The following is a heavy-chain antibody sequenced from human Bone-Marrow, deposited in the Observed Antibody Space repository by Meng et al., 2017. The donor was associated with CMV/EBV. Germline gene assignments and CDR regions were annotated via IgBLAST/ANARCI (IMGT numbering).Heavy chain of an antibody. V-gene: IGHV4-39*07. CDR3: AGFDHRGY. D-gene: IGHD3-10*01. J-gene: IGHJ4*02. CDR2: IYYSGST. Sequence: SETLSLTCTVSGGSISSSSYYWGWIRQPPGKGLEWIGSIYYSGSTYYNPSLKSRVTISVDTSKNQFSLKLSSVTAADTAVYYCAGFDHRGYWGQGTLVTVSS. CDR1: GGSISSSSYY.